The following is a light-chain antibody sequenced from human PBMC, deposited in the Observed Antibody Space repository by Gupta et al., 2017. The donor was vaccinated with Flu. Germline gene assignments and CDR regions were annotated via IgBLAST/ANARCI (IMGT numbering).Light chain of an antibody. CDR3: QQEGDSLWT. CDR1: QRIRYTY. J-gene: IGKJ1*01. V-gene: IGKV3-20*01. Sequence: GPLCVSPGESGTLSCRASQRIRYTYLAWYQQRPGQTPRLLIYSASKRATGITDRFSGSWSGTDFTLTIDRLEPEDFAVYYCQQEGDSLWTFGQGTKVEI. CDR2: SAS.